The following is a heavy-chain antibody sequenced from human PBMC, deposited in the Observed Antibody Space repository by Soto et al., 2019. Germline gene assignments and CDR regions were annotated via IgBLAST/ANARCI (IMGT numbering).Heavy chain of an antibody. Sequence: ASVKVSCEASGYTFTSYGISWVRQAPGQGLEWMGWISAYNGNTNYAQKLQGRVTMTTDTSTSTAYMELRSLRSDDTAVYYCARGWEDSSGYLVEYYWGQGTLVTVSS. D-gene: IGHD3-22*01. CDR1: GYTFTSYG. J-gene: IGHJ4*02. CDR3: ARGWEDSSGYLVEYY. V-gene: IGHV1-18*01. CDR2: ISAYNGNT.